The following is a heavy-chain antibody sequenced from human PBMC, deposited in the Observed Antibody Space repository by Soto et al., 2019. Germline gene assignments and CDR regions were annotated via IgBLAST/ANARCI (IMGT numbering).Heavy chain of an antibody. CDR3: ARDLGGWYEIVYYYYYYGMDV. J-gene: IGHJ6*02. V-gene: IGHV1-18*04. D-gene: IGHD1-26*01. CDR1: GYTFTSYG. Sequence: APVNVSSTASGYTFTSYGSMWVRQAPGQGLEWMGWISAYNGNTNYAQKLQGRVTMTTDTSTSTAYMELRSLRSDDTAVYYCARDLGGWYEIVYYYYYYGMDVWGQGTTVTVSS. CDR2: ISAYNGNT.